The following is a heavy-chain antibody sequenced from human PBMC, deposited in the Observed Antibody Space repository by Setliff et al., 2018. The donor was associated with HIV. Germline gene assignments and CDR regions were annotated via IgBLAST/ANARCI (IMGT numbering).Heavy chain of an antibody. D-gene: IGHD3-10*01. J-gene: IGHJ4*02. CDR3: ARDTSGGY. V-gene: IGHV4-4*07. CDR2: IYTSGST. CDR1: GGSINSYY. Sequence: PSETLSLTCSVSGGSINSYYWSWIRQPPGKGLEWIGHIYTSGSTNYNPSLKSRVTMSVDTSKNQFSLKLTSVTAADTAVYYCARDTSGGYWGQGTLVTVSS.